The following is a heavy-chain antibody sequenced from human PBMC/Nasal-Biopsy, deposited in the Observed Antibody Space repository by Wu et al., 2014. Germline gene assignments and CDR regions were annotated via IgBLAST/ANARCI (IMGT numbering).Heavy chain of an antibody. V-gene: IGHV1-18*04. Sequence: VKVSCKATGHSFSSYGFNWVRQAPGQGLEWLGSISSYNGKTNNAARVQGRVTMTVDTSTSTGYMELRSLRSDDTAVYYCATFIWGITYWGQGTRVTVSS. CDR3: ATFIWGITY. J-gene: IGHJ4*02. CDR1: GHSFSSYG. D-gene: IGHD3-16*01. CDR2: ISSYNGKT.